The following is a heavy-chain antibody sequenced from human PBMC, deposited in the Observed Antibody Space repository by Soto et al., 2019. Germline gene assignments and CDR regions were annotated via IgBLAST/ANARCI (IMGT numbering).Heavy chain of an antibody. V-gene: IGHV4-34*01. CDR2: INHSGST. J-gene: IGHJ3*02. Sequence: TSETLSLTCAVYGGSFSGYYWSWIRQPPGKGLEWIGEINHSGSTNYNPSLKSRVTISVDTSKNQFSLKLSSVTAADTAAYYCAGYCSSTSCYIGAFDIWGQGTMVTVS. CDR3: AGYCSSTSCYIGAFDI. D-gene: IGHD2-2*01. CDR1: GGSFSGYY.